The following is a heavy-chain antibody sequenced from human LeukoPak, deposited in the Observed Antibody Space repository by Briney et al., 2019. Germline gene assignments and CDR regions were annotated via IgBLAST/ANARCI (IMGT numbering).Heavy chain of an antibody. Sequence: PGGSLRLSCAASGFTFSSYWMHWLGQEPRKGLVWVSRISTDGSSRSYADSVKGRFTISRDNGKNTLYLQMNSLRAEDTAVYYCASYLTSIPSGMDVWGQGATVTVSS. CDR2: ISTDGSSR. V-gene: IGHV3-74*01. CDR3: ASYLTSIPSGMDV. CDR1: GFTFSSYW. J-gene: IGHJ6*02. D-gene: IGHD2/OR15-2a*01.